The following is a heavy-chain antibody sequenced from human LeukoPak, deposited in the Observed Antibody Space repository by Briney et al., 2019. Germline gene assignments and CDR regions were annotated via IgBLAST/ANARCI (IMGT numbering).Heavy chain of an antibody. CDR1: GYTFTSYG. D-gene: IGHD5-18*01. CDR2: INTNTGNP. J-gene: IGHJ3*02. CDR3: FVRIQLWSDAFDI. V-gene: IGHV7-4-1*02. Sequence: ASVKVSCKASGYTFTSYGISWVRQAPGQGLEWMGWINTNTGNPTYAQGFTGRFVFSLDTSVSTAYLQISSLKAEDTAVYYCFVRIQLWSDAFDIWGQGTMVTVSS.